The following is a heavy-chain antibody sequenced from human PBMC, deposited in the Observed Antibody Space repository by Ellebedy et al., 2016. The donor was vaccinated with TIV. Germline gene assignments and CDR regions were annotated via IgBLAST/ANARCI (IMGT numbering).Heavy chain of an antibody. CDR3: AKELVSRDSLSFDY. V-gene: IGHV3-23*01. CDR1: GFSFSTYA. CDR2: IGSRSEYT. Sequence: GESLKISCAASGFSFSTYAMAWVRQTPGKGLEWLSAIGSRSEYTIYADSVKGRFTISRDNSKNTLWLQMYSLRAEDTAVYYCAKELVSRDSLSFDYWGLGTLVTVTS. D-gene: IGHD3-9*01. J-gene: IGHJ4*02.